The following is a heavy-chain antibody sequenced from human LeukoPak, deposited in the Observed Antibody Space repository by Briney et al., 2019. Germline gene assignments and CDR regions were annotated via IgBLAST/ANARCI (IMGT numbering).Heavy chain of an antibody. CDR2: INWNGGST. CDR3: ARLVFSGSYYYYYYYMDV. D-gene: IGHD3-10*01. CDR1: GFTFDDYG. J-gene: IGHJ6*03. V-gene: IGHV3-20*04. Sequence: GGSLRLSCAASGFTFDDYGMSWVRQAPGKGLEWVSGINWNGGSTGYADSVRGRFTISRDNAKNSLYLQMNSLRAEDTALYYCARLVFSGSYYYYYYYMDVWGKGTTVTVSS.